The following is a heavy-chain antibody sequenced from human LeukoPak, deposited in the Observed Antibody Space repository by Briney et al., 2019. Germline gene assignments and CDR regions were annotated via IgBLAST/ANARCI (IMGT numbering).Heavy chain of an antibody. J-gene: IGHJ5*02. CDR2: ISSSSSYI. CDR1: GFAFSSYS. V-gene: IGHV3-21*01. D-gene: IGHD6-13*01. CDR3: ARDLYSSSWNWFDP. Sequence: GGSLRLSCAASGFAFSSYSMNWVRQAPGKGLEWVSSISSSSSYIYYADSVKGRFTISRDNAKNSLYLQMNSLRAEDTAVYYCARDLYSSSWNWFDPWGQGTLVTVSS.